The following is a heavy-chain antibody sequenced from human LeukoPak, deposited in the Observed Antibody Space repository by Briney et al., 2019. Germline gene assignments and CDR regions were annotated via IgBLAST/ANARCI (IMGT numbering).Heavy chain of an antibody. V-gene: IGHV3-7*01. Sequence: GGSLRLSCAASGFTFSSYWMSWVRQAPGKGLEWVANIKQDGSEKYYVDSVKGRFTISRDNAKNSLYLQMNSLRAEDTAVYYCARDGSGWYSGHFDYWGQGTLVTVSS. D-gene: IGHD6-19*01. CDR1: GFTFSSYW. J-gene: IGHJ4*02. CDR2: IKQDGSEK. CDR3: ARDGSGWYSGHFDY.